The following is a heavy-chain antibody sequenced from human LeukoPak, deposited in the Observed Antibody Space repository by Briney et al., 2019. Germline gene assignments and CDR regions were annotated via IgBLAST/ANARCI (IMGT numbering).Heavy chain of an antibody. CDR3: ASFAGGYYGSGSYYNSPNDY. Sequence: ASVKVSCKASGYTFTSHGISWVRQAPGQGLEWMGWISAYNGNTNYAQKLQGRVTMTTDTSTSTAYMELRSLRSDDTAVYYCASFAGGYYGSGSYYNSPNDYWGQGTPVTVSS. CDR2: ISAYNGNT. CDR1: GYTFTSHG. J-gene: IGHJ4*02. D-gene: IGHD3-10*01. V-gene: IGHV1-18*01.